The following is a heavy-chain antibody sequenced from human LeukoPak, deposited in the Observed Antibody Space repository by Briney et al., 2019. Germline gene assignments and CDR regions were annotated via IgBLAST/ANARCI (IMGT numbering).Heavy chain of an antibody. J-gene: IGHJ4*02. D-gene: IGHD7-27*01. CDR1: GGSFSSYY. Sequence: SETLSLTCAVYGGSFSSYYWTWIRQPAGKGLEWIGEINHSGSTNYNPSLKSRVTISVDTSKNQFSLKLSSVTAADTAVYYCVMNWGTGRTLDYSGQGTLVTVSS. CDR2: INHSGST. CDR3: VMNWGTGRTLDY. V-gene: IGHV4-34*01.